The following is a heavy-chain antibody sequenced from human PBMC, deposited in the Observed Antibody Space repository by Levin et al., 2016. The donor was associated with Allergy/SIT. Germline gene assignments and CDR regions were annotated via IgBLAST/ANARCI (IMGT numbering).Heavy chain of an antibody. CDR1: GYTFTSYD. J-gene: IGHJ3*02. V-gene: IGHV1-8*01. D-gene: IGHD4-17*01. CDR2: MNPNSGNT. Sequence: ASVKVSCKASGYTFTSYDINWVRQATGQGLEWMGWMNPNSGNTGYAQKFQGRVTMTRNTSISTAYMELSSLRSEDTAVYYCARGPHDYGDYGDAFDIWGQGTMVTVSS. CDR3: ARGPHDYGDYGDAFDI.